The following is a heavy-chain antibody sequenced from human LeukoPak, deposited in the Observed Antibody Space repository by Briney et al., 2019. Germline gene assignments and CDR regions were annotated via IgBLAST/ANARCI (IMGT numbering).Heavy chain of an antibody. V-gene: IGHV1-69*13. CDR3: ARPSYCGGDCWYYFDY. D-gene: IGHD2-21*01. J-gene: IGHJ4*02. CDR2: IIPIFGTA. Sequence: ASVKVSFKASVCTFSSYAISWVRQAPGQGLEWMGGIIPIFGTANYAQKFQGRVTITADESTSTAYMELSSLRSEDTAVYYCARPSYCGGDCWYYFDYWGQGTLVTVSS. CDR1: VCTFSSYA.